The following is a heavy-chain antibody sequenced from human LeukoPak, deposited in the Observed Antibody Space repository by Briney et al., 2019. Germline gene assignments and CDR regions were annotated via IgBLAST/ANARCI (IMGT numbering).Heavy chain of an antibody. CDR3: ARVGSSVVAFDI. CDR1: GFTFGSYS. D-gene: IGHD2-2*01. J-gene: IGHJ3*02. Sequence: GGSLRLSCAASGFTFGSYSMNWVRQAPGKGLEWVSSISSSSSYIYYADSVKGRFTISRDNAKNSLYLQMNSLRAEDTAVYYCARVGSSVVAFDIWGQGTMVTVSS. CDR2: ISSSSSYI. V-gene: IGHV3-21*01.